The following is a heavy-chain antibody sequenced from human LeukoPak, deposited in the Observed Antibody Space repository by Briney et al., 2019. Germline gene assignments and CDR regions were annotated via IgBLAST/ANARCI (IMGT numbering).Heavy chain of an antibody. V-gene: IGHV4-59*01. CDR1: GGSITSFY. CDR3: ATYSGSYGINF. CDR2: IHYSGST. Sequence: SETLSLTCTDSGGSITSFYWSWIRQPPGKGLEWIGYIHYSGSTNYNPSLKSRLTLSVDTSKNQLSLKLSSVTAADTAVYYCATYSGSYGINFWGQGTLVTISS. D-gene: IGHD1-26*01. J-gene: IGHJ4*02.